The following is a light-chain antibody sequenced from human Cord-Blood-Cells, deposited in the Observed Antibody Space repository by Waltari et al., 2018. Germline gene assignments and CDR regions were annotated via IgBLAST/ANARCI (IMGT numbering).Light chain of an antibody. V-gene: IGLV1-44*01. CDR2: SNN. CDR1: SPNLGSNT. Sequence: QSVLTQPPSASGTPGQRVTISCSGSSPNLGSNTVNWYQQLPGTAPKLLIYSNNQRPSGVPDRFSGSKSGTSASLAISGIQSEDEADYYCAAWDDSLNGVVFGGGTKLTVL. J-gene: IGLJ2*01. CDR3: AAWDDSLNGVV.